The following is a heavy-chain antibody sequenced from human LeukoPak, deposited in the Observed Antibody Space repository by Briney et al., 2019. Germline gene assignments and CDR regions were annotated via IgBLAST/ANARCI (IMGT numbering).Heavy chain of an antibody. CDR3: AKDQGIAVAGTDDAFDI. Sequence: GGSLRLSCAASGFTFSNYGMHWVRQAPGKGLEWVAVIAYDGSNEYYAEFVKGRFTISRDNSKNTPYLQMYSLRAEDTAVYFCAKDQGIAVAGTDDAFDIWGQGTRVTVSS. CDR1: GFTFSNYG. CDR2: IAYDGSNE. D-gene: IGHD6-19*01. J-gene: IGHJ3*02. V-gene: IGHV3-30*18.